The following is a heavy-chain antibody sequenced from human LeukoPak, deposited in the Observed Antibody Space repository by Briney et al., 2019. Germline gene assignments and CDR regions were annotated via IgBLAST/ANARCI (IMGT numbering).Heavy chain of an antibody. CDR3: AGDRATSYFDY. CDR1: GFTFSSYA. Sequence: GGSLRLSCAASGFTFSSYAMHWVRQAPGKGLGWVAVISYDGSNKYYADSVKGRFTISRDNSKNTLYLQMNSLRAEDTAVYYCAGDRATSYFDYWGQGALVTISS. CDR2: ISYDGSNK. D-gene: IGHD1-26*01. J-gene: IGHJ4*02. V-gene: IGHV3-30*04.